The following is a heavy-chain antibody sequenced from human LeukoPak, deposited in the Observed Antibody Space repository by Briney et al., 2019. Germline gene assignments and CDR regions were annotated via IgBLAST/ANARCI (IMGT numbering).Heavy chain of an antibody. CDR2: ISSSSNYI. CDR1: GFTFSTYT. J-gene: IGHJ6*03. CDR3: ARGKADYYMDV. V-gene: IGHV3-21*01. Sequence: GGSLRLSCAASGFTFSTYTMNWVRQAPGKGLEWVSSISSSSNYIYYADSVKGRSTISRDNAKNSLYLQMNSLRAEDTAVYYCARGKADYYMDVWGKGTTVTVSS.